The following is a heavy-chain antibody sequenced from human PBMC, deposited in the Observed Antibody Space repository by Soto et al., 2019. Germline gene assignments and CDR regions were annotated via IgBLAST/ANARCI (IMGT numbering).Heavy chain of an antibody. CDR2: INHSGST. J-gene: IGHJ5*02. D-gene: IGHD1-7*01. V-gene: IGHV4-34*01. CDR1: GGSFSGYY. Sequence: SETLSLTCAVYGGSFSGYYWSWIRQPPGKGLEWIGEINHSGSTNYNPSLKSRVTISVDTSKNQFSLKLSSVTAADTAVYYCARALYNWNYSWFDPWGQGTLVTVSS. CDR3: ARALYNWNYSWFDP.